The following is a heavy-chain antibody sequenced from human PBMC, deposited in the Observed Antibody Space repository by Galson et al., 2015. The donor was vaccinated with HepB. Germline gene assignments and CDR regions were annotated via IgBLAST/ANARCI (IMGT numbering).Heavy chain of an antibody. V-gene: IGHV3-33*01. J-gene: IGHJ6*02. CDR3: ARDGGVGATWNRPAYGMDV. CDR2: IWYDGSNK. D-gene: IGHD1-26*01. CDR1: GFTFSSYG. Sequence: SLRLSCAASGFTFSSYGMHWVRQAPGKGLEWVAVIWYDGSNKYYADSVKGRFTISRDNSKNTLYLQMNSLRAEDTAVYYCARDGGVGATWNRPAYGMDVWGQGTTVTVSS.